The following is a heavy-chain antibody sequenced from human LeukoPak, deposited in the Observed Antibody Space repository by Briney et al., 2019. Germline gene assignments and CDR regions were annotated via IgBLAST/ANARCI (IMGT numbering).Heavy chain of an antibody. CDR2: IYYSGST. CDR3: ARSGSDSAYYYYMDV. D-gene: IGHD3-10*01. J-gene: IGHJ6*03. V-gene: IGHV4-59*01. CDR1: GGSISSYH. Sequence: SETLSLTCTVSGGSISSYHWSWIRQPPGKGLEWIGYIYYSGSTNYNPSLKSRVTISIDTSKNQFSLKLSSVTAADTAVYYCARSGSDSAYYYYMDVWGKGTTVTISS.